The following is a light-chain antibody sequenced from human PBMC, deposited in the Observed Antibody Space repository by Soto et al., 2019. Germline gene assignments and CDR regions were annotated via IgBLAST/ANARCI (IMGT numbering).Light chain of an antibody. CDR3: QQYNNWPLT. CDR2: GAS. Sequence: EIVLTQSPGSLSLSPRERATLSCRASQSVSSNHLAWYQQKPGQAPRLLIYGASRRATGIPDRFSGSGSGTEFTLTISRLEPEDFAVYYCQQYNNWPLTFGGGTKVEI. CDR1: QSVSSNH. V-gene: IGKV3-20*01. J-gene: IGKJ4*01.